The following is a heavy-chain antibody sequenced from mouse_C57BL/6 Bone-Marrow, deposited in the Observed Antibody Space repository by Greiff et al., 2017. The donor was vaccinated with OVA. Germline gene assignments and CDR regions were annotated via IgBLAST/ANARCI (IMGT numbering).Heavy chain of an antibody. V-gene: IGHV1-54*01. CDR3: AREVFSSY. D-gene: IGHD6-2*01. CDR1: GYAFTNYL. Sequence: VQLQQSGAELVRPGTSVKGSCKASGYAFTNYLIEWVKQRPGQGLEWIGVINPGSGGTNYNEKFKGKATLTADKSSSTAYMQLSSLTSEDSAVYFCAREVFSSYWGQGTTLTVSS. J-gene: IGHJ2*01. CDR2: INPGSGGT.